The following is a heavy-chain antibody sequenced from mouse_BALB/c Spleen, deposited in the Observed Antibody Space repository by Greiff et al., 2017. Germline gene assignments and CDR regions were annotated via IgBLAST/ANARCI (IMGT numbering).Heavy chain of an antibody. Sequence: EVQLVESGTVLARPGASVKMSCKASGYSFTSYWMHWVQQRPGQGLEWIGAMYPGNSDTSYNQKFKGKAKLTAVTSASTAYMELSSLTNEDSAVYYCTRGYVDAMDYWGQGTSVTVSS. J-gene: IGHJ4*01. D-gene: IGHD3-1*01. CDR1: GYSFTSYW. CDR2: MYPGNSDT. V-gene: IGHV1-5*01. CDR3: TRGYVDAMDY.